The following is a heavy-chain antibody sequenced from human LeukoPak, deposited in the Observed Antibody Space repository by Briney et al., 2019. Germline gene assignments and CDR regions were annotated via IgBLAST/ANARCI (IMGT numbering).Heavy chain of an antibody. V-gene: IGHV3-30*03. CDR3: ARDRAWNYFDY. Sequence: GGSLRLSCAPSGCTFSRHGMHWVRQAPGKGLEWVAIISNDGSRKYYAHSVEGRFTISRDNSKNTLYLQMDSLRAEDTAVYYCARDRAWNYFDYWGQGALVTVSS. D-gene: IGHD3-3*01. J-gene: IGHJ4*02. CDR2: ISNDGSRK. CDR1: GCTFSRHG.